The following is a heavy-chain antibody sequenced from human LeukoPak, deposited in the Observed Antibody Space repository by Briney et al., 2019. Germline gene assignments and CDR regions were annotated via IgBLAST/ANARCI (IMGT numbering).Heavy chain of an antibody. J-gene: IGHJ6*04. CDR1: GYTFTSYY. CDR3: ARELPGIGEPEIRGVYYGMDV. Sequence: GASVKVSCKASGYTFTSYYMHWVRQAPGQGLEWKGIINPSGGSTSYAQKFQGRVTMTRDTSTSTVYMELSSLRSEDTAVYYCARELPGIGEPEIRGVYYGMDVWGKGTTVTVSS. CDR2: INPSGGST. V-gene: IGHV1-46*01. D-gene: IGHD3-10*01.